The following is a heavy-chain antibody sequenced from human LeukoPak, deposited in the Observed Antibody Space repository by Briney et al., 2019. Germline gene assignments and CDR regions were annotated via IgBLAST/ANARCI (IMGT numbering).Heavy chain of an antibody. J-gene: IGHJ4*02. Sequence: PSETLSLTCTVSGYSISSGYYWGWIRQPPGKRLEWVGSISSSGNTYYKPTLKSRVTISVDTSKNQFSLKLSSVTAADSAVYYCARGRRDGYNYYDYWGQGTLVTVSS. CDR3: ARGRRDGYNYYDY. D-gene: IGHD5-24*01. V-gene: IGHV4-38-2*02. CDR2: ISSSGNT. CDR1: GYSISSGYY.